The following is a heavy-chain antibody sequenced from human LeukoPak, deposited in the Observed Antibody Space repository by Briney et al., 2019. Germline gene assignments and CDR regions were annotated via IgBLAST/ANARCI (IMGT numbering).Heavy chain of an antibody. CDR1: GFTFSSYA. V-gene: IGHV3-23*01. J-gene: IGHJ4*02. D-gene: IGHD4-23*01. CDR3: AKGIQWELPIDY. Sequence: PGGSLRLSCAASGFTFSSYAMTWVRQASGKGLEWVSAISRSGGSTYYADSVKGRFTISRDSSKNTLYLQMNSLRAEDTAVYYCAKGIQWELPIDYRGQGTLVTVSS. CDR2: ISRSGGST.